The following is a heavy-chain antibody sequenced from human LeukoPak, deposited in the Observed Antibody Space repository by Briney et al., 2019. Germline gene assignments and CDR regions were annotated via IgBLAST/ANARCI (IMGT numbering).Heavy chain of an antibody. V-gene: IGHV4-59*01. CDR2: TYYSGTT. CDR3: ARLGDEIAVSGLKYYHYSHTDV. CDR1: GGSIRDFY. J-gene: IGHJ6*03. Sequence: SETLSLTCTVSGGSIRDFYWTWIRQPPGKGLEWIGYTYYSGTTKYSPSLRGRVSMSVDTSRSQFSLNLTSVTPADTAVYYCARLGDEIAVSGLKYYHYSHTDVWGSGTTVAVSS. D-gene: IGHD6-19*01.